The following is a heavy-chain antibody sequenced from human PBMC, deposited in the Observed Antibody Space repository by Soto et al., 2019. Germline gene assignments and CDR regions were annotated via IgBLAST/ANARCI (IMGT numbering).Heavy chain of an antibody. CDR1: GYTFTSYY. J-gene: IGHJ3*02. CDR2: INPSGGST. Sequence: ASVKVSCKASGYTFTSYYMHWVRQVPGQGLEWMGIINPSGGSTSYAQKFQGRVTMTRDTSTSTVYMELSSLRSEDTAVYYCARDSKWERPDDAFDIWGQGTMVTVS. D-gene: IGHD1-26*01. CDR3: ARDSKWERPDDAFDI. V-gene: IGHV1-46*01.